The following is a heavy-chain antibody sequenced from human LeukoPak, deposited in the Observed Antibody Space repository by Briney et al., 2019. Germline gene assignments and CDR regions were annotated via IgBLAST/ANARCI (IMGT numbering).Heavy chain of an antibody. CDR3: ARRAVAGSIDY. D-gene: IGHD6-19*01. J-gene: IGHJ4*02. CDR2: ISSSGSTI. V-gene: IGHV3-48*03. Sequence: GGSLRLSCVASGFTFSNYWMSWVRQAPGKGLEWVSYISSSGSTIYYADSVKGRFTISRDNAKNSLYLQMNSLRAEDTAVYYCARRAVAGSIDYWGQGTLVTVSS. CDR1: GFTFSNYW.